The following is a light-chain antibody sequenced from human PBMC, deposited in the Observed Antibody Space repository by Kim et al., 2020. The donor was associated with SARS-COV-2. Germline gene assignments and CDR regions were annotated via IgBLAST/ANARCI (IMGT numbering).Light chain of an antibody. Sequence: QSALTQPASVSGSPGQSITISCTGTGSDVGGYDLLSWYQQQPGKAPKFLLYEVTKWPSGISNRFSGSKSGNTASLTISGLQSDDEGDYYCCSYAAGGTLIFGGGTQLTVL. J-gene: IGLJ2*01. CDR1: GSDVGGYDL. CDR3: CSYAAGGTLI. V-gene: IGLV2-23*02. CDR2: EVT.